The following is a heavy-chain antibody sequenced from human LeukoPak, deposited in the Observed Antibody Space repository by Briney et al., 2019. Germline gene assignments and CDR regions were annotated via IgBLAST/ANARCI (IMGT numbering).Heavy chain of an antibody. Sequence: PGGSLRLSCAASGFTFSIYATSWVRQAPGKGLEWVSAISGSGGSTYYTDSVKGRFTISRDNSKNTLYLQMNSLRAEDTAVYYCAKDSSATATYYFDYWGQGTLVTVSS. CDR2: ISGSGGST. V-gene: IGHV3-23*01. CDR1: GFTFSIYA. D-gene: IGHD4-11*01. CDR3: AKDSSATATYYFDY. J-gene: IGHJ4*02.